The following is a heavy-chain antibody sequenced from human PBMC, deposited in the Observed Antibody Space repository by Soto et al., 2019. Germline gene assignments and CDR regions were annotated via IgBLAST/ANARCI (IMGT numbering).Heavy chain of an antibody. CDR3: VKGGQLLTEGGGK. CDR2: ISWNSGSI. V-gene: IGHV3-9*01. CDR1: GFTFDDYA. Sequence: EVQLVESGGGLVQPGRSLRLSCAASGFTFDDYAMHWVRQAPGKGLEWVSGISWNSGSIGYADSVKGRFTIYRDNAKNSLYLQMERRRAEDTALYYFVKGGQLLTEGGGKWGQGTLVTVSS. D-gene: IGHD2-2*01. J-gene: IGHJ4*02.